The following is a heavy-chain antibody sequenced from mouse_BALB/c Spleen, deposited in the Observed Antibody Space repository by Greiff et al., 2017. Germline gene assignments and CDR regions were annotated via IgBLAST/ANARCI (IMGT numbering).Heavy chain of an antibody. CDR1: GYSITSGYY. D-gene: IGHD1-1*01. J-gene: IGHJ2*01. CDR3: ARGGLGYYGSSYGY. CDR2: ISYDGSN. Sequence: ESGPGLVKPSQSLSLTCSVTGYSITSGYYWNWIRQFPGNKLEWMGYISYDGSNNYNPSLKNRISITRDTSKNQFFLKLNSVTTEDTATYYCARGGLGYYGSSYGYWGQGTTLTVSS. V-gene: IGHV3-6*02.